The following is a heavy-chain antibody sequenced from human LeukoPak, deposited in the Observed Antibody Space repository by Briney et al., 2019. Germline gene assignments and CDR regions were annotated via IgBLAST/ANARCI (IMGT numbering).Heavy chain of an antibody. CDR1: GFTFSSYS. Sequence: GGSLRLSCAASGFTFSSYSMNWVRQAPGKGLEWVSSISSSSSYIYYADSVKGRFTISRDNAKNSLCLQMNSLRAEDTAVYYCARDLGYEVAGPIDYWGQGTLVTVSS. V-gene: IGHV3-21*01. D-gene: IGHD2-15*01. J-gene: IGHJ4*02. CDR3: ARDLGYEVAGPIDY. CDR2: ISSSSSYI.